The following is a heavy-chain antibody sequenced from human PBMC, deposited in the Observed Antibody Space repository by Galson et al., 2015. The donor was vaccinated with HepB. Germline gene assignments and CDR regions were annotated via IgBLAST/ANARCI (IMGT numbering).Heavy chain of an antibody. Sequence: SVKVSCKASGGTFSSYAISWVRQAPGQGLEWMGRIIPILGIANYAQKFQGRVTITADKSTSTAYMELSSLRSEDTAVYYCARVGSYYYYMDVWGKGTTVTVSS. CDR2: IIPILGIA. V-gene: IGHV1-69*04. CDR3: ARVGSYYYYMDV. J-gene: IGHJ6*03. D-gene: IGHD3-16*01. CDR1: GGTFSSYA.